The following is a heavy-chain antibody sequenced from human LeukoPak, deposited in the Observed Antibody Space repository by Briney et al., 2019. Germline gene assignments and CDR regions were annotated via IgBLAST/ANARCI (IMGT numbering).Heavy chain of an antibody. CDR1: GGSISSYY. V-gene: IGHV4-59*01. Sequence: SETLSLTCTVSGGSISSYYWSWIRQPPGKGLEWIGYIYYSGSTNYNPSLKSRVTISVDTSKNQFSLKLSSVTAADTAVCYCAREGSNYYDSSGYYYAPNSIDYWGQGTLVTVSS. D-gene: IGHD3-22*01. CDR3: AREGSNYYDSSGYYYAPNSIDY. J-gene: IGHJ4*02. CDR2: IYYSGST.